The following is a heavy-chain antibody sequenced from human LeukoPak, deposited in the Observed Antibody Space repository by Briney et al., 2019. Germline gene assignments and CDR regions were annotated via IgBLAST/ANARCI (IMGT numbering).Heavy chain of an antibody. J-gene: IGHJ4*02. CDR1: GFTFSSYG. CDR2: IRYDGSNK. Sequence: GGSLRLSCAASGFTFSSYGMHWVRQAPGKGLEWVAFIRYDGSNKYYADSVKGRFTISRDNSKNTLYLQMNSLRAEDTAVYYCAKDGDYYDSSGYSFFDYWGQETLVTVSS. V-gene: IGHV3-30*02. CDR3: AKDGDYYDSSGYSFFDY. D-gene: IGHD3-22*01.